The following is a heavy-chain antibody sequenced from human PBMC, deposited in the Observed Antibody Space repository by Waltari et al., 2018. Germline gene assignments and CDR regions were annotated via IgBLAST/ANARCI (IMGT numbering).Heavy chain of an antibody. Sequence: QVQLQESGPGLVKPSETLSLTCSVSGYSISSGYYWGWIRQPPGKGLECIGSISHSGITFYNPSLKSRVTISGDTSKNQFSLKLSSVTAADTAVYYCARDTPAPRITGATSVDYWGQGTLVTVSS. CDR2: ISHSGIT. J-gene: IGHJ4*02. CDR1: GYSISSGYY. D-gene: IGHD1-20*01. CDR3: ARDTPAPRITGATSVDY. V-gene: IGHV4-38-2*02.